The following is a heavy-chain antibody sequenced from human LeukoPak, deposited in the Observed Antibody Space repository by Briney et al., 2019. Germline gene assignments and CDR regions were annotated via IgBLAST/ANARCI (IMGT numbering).Heavy chain of an antibody. CDR1: GFSFSSYG. J-gene: IGHJ4*02. D-gene: IGHD1-26*01. Sequence: GGSLSLSCAASGFSFSSYGMNWVRQAPGKGLEWVSYISSSSSTIYYADSVKGRFTISRDNAKNSLYLQMNSLRAEDTAVYYCARAGGSYRLDYWGQGTLVTVSS. V-gene: IGHV3-48*04. CDR2: ISSSSSTI. CDR3: ARAGGSYRLDY.